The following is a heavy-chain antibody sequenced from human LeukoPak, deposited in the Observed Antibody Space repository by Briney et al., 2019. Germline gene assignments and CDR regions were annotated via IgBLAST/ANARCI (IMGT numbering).Heavy chain of an antibody. V-gene: IGHV3-23*01. CDR1: GFTFSSYA. D-gene: IGHD2-2*02. CDR3: AKSRSGTTSCYNY. Sequence: GRSLRLSCAASGFTFSSYAMSWVRQAPGKGLEWVSAISGSDGSTYYADSVKGRFTISRDNSKNTLYLQMNSLRAEDTAVYYCAKSRSGTTSCYNYWGQGTLVTVSS. CDR2: ISGSDGST. J-gene: IGHJ4*02.